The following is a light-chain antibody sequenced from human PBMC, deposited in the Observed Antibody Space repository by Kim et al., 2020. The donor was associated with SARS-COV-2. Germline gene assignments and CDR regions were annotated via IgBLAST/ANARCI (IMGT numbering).Light chain of an antibody. V-gene: IGKV3-15*01. J-gene: IGKJ1*01. CDR3: QQYNNWHRT. CDR1: QRVSSK. CDR2: GAS. Sequence: PGERANRTWRARQRVSSKVDWDQKKTGQAHRLLIDGASTRANGIPARFSGSGSGTEFTLTISSLQSEDFAVYYCQQYNNWHRTFGQGTKVDIK.